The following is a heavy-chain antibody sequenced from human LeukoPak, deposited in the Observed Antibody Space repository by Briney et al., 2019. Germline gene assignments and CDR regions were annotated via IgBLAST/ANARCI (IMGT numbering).Heavy chain of an antibody. CDR2: ISSSTTYI. CDR1: GFTFSTYE. Sequence: AGGSLRLSCAASGFTFSTYEASWVRQAPGKGLEWVASISSSTTYIYCADSVKGRFTISRDDAKNSLYLQMRSLRAEDTAVYYCAREVIGGNSAWGQGTLVTVSS. V-gene: IGHV3-21*01. D-gene: IGHD4-23*01. J-gene: IGHJ4*02. CDR3: AREVIGGNSA.